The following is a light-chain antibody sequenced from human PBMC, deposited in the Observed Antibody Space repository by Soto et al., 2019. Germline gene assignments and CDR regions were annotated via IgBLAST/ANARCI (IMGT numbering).Light chain of an antibody. Sequence: QSVLTQPPSASGTPGQRVTISCSGSSSNIGSNYVSWYQHLPGTAPKLLIYGDNNRPSGVPDRFSGSKSGTSASLAITRLQAEDEADYYCQSYDISLHNYVFGTGTKLTVL. J-gene: IGLJ1*01. CDR1: SSNIGSNY. CDR2: GDN. CDR3: QSYDISLHNYV. V-gene: IGLV1-40*01.